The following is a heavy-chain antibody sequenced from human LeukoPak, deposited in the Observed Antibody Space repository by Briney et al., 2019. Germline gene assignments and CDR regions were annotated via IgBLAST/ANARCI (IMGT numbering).Heavy chain of an antibody. D-gene: IGHD3-3*01. CDR1: GFTFSSYA. V-gene: IGHV3-30-3*01. J-gene: IGHJ4*01. CDR2: ISYDGSNK. Sequence: GGSLRLSCAASGFTFSSYAMHWVRQAPGKGLEWVAVISYDGSNKYYADSVKGRFTISRDNSKNTLYLQMNSLRAEDTAVYYCAKALWSPEWYYFDYWGXXTXXXXSS. CDR3: AKALWSPEWYYFDY.